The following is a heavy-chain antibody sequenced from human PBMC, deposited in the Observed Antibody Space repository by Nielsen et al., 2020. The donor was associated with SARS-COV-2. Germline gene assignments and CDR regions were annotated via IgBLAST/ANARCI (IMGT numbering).Heavy chain of an antibody. CDR3: VGDTGGRWGEL. J-gene: IGHJ4*02. CDR2: INNDGSST. V-gene: IGHV3-74*01. D-gene: IGHD2-15*01. Sequence: GASLKISCVASGFTFSSHWMHWVRHVPGKGLLWLSRINNDGSSTSYADSVKGRFTISRDNAKNTLWLEMNSLRVDDTAVYYCVGDTGGRWGELWGQGTLVTVSS. CDR1: GFTFSSHW.